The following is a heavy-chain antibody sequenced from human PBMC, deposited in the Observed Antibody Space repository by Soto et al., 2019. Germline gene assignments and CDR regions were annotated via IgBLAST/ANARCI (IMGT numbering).Heavy chain of an antibody. CDR3: ATDSRRLTQNFLDVY. Sequence: QIQLVQSGAEVKKPGASVKISCKTSGYTFTDHGISWVRHAPGQGFEWMGLISAYSDYTAYAQKFQGTVTLTTDKNTNTSDMELRSLTSDDTAVYYCATDSRRLTQNFLDVYWGQGTLVTGSS. V-gene: IGHV1-18*01. CDR2: ISAYSDYT. D-gene: IGHD3-16*01. CDR1: GYTFTDHG. J-gene: IGHJ4*02.